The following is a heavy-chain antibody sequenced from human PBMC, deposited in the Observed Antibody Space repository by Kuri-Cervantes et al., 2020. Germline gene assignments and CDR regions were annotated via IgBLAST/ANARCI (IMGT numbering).Heavy chain of an antibody. J-gene: IGHJ4*02. CDR3: ASSEGGYDPTPFDY. V-gene: IGHV1-2*02. D-gene: IGHD5-12*01. CDR1: GYTFTGYY. CDR2: INPNSGGT. Sequence: ASVKVSCKASGYTFTGYYMHWMRQAPGQGLEWMGWINPNSGGTNYAQKFQGRVTMTRDTSISTAYMELSRLRSDDTAVYYCASSEGGYDPTPFDYWGQGTLVTVSS.